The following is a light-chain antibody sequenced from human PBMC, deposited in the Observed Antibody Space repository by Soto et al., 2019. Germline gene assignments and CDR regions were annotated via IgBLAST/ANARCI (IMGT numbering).Light chain of an antibody. CDR3: QSYDSSLTNAV. J-gene: IGLJ2*01. CDR2: GNN. Sequence: QHVLTQPPSVYGAPGQTITISCTRSSSNIGAGYDVHWYQQMPGRAPKLLIYGNNNRPSGVPDRFSGSKSGTSVSLAITGLRGEDEADYHCQSYDSSLTNAVFGGGTKLTVL. V-gene: IGLV1-40*01. CDR1: SSNIGAGYD.